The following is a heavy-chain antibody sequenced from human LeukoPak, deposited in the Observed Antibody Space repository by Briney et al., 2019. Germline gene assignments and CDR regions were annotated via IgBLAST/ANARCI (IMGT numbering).Heavy chain of an antibody. Sequence: PSETLSLTCAVYGGSFSGYYWSWIRQPPGKGLEWIGYIYYSGSTYYNPSLKSRVTISVDTSKNQFSLKLSSVTAADTAVYYCARALDQWELLDNWFDPWGQGTLVTVSS. V-gene: IGHV4-34*09. J-gene: IGHJ5*02. CDR2: IYYSGST. CDR3: ARALDQWELLDNWFDP. CDR1: GGSFSGYY. D-gene: IGHD1-26*01.